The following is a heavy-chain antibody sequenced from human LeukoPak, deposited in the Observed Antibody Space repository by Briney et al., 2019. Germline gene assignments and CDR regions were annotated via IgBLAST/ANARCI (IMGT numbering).Heavy chain of an antibody. CDR3: ARDTGQWLQRSGYFDY. D-gene: IGHD5-24*01. Sequence: ASVKVSCKSSGYTFTSYYMHWVRQAPGQGLEWIGIINPSGGSTSYAQKFQGRVTMTRDMSTSTVYMELSSLRSEDTAVYYCARDTGQWLQRSGYFDYWGQGTLVTVSS. CDR2: INPSGGST. J-gene: IGHJ4*02. CDR1: GYTFTSYY. V-gene: IGHV1-46*01.